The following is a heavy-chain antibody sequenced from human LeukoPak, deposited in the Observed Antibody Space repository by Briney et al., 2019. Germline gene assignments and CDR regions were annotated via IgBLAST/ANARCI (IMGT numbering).Heavy chain of an antibody. D-gene: IGHD5-18*01. V-gene: IGHV1-69*05. Sequence: SVKVSCKASGGAFSSYAISWVRQAPGQGLEWMGRIIPIFGTANYAQKFQGRVTITTDESTSTAYMELSSLRSEDTAVYYCARDGAAMSSDYWGQGTLVTVSS. CDR1: GGAFSSYA. CDR2: IIPIFGTA. J-gene: IGHJ4*02. CDR3: ARDGAAMSSDY.